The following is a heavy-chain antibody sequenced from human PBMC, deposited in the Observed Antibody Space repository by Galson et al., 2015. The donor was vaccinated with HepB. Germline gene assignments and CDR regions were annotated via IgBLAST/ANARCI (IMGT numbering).Heavy chain of an antibody. CDR1: GYTFTGYY. D-gene: IGHD5-12*01. Sequence: SVKVSCKASGYTFTGYYMHWVRQAPGQGLEWMGRINPNSGGTNYAQKFQGRVTMTRDTSISTAYMELSRLRSDDTAVYYCARVEMGSGYPLGYWGQGTLVTVSS. J-gene: IGHJ4*02. V-gene: IGHV1-2*06. CDR2: INPNSGGT. CDR3: ARVEMGSGYPLGY.